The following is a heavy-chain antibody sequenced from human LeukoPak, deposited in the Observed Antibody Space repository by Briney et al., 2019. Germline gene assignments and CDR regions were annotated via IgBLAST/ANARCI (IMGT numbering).Heavy chain of an antibody. V-gene: IGHV3-9*01. D-gene: IGHD4-17*01. J-gene: IGHJ4*02. CDR2: ISWNSGSI. CDR3: AKDVGYDYGDFEPFDY. Sequence: GGSLRLSCAASGFTFDDYAMHWVRQAPGKGLEWVSGISWNSGSIGYADSVKGRFTISRDNAKNSLYLQMNGLRAEDTALYYCAKDVGYDYGDFEPFDYWGQGTLVTVSS. CDR1: GFTFDDYA.